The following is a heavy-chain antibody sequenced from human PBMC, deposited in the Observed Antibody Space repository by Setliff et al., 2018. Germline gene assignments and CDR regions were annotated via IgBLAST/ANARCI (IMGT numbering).Heavy chain of an antibody. J-gene: IGHJ4*02. Sequence: SETLSLTCTVSGGSISSGDYYWSWIRQPPGKGLEWIGYIYYSGSTYYNPSLKGRVTISVDTSKNQFSLKLSSVTAADTAVYYCARVIANCSGGSCYPYYFDYWGQGTLVTVSS. D-gene: IGHD2-15*01. CDR1: GGSISSGDYY. CDR3: ARVIANCSGGSCYPYYFDY. V-gene: IGHV4-30-4*08. CDR2: IYYSGST.